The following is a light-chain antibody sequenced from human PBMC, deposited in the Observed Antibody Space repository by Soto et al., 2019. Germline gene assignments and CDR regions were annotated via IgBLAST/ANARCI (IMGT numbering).Light chain of an antibody. CDR2: DAS. CDR3: EQYGSSPRT. J-gene: IGKJ1*01. Sequence: EIVLIQSPATLSLSPGESATLSCRASQSVGSYLAWYQHKPGQAPRLLISDASNRATGIQARFSGSGSETDFTLTIRSLEPEDSAVYYCEQYGSSPRTFGQGTKVDI. V-gene: IGKV3-11*01. CDR1: QSVGSY.